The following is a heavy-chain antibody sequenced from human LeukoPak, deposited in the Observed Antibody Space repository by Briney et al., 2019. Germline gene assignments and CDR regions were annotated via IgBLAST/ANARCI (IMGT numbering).Heavy chain of an antibody. CDR3: ARANSSSWHNFEY. D-gene: IGHD6-13*01. Sequence: GGSLRLSYAASGFTFSDYTMHWVRQAPGRGLEWLAVISYDGSQKYHTDSVKGRLTISRDNSANTVSLQMSSLRVEDTAVFYCARANSSSWHNFEYWGQGTLVTVSS. V-gene: IGHV3-30*04. CDR2: ISYDGSQK. J-gene: IGHJ4*02. CDR1: GFTFSDYT.